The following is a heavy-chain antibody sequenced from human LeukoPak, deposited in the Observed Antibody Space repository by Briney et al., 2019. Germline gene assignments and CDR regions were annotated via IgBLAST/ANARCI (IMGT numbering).Heavy chain of an antibody. D-gene: IGHD1-14*01. CDR3: ARGHHLQEWTHFDY. J-gene: IGHJ4*02. Sequence: GGSLRLSCAASGFTFSSYGMHWVRQAPGKGLEWVAFIRYDGSNKYYADSVKGRFTISRDNSKNTLYLQMNSLRAEDTAVYYCARGHHLQEWTHFDYWGQGTLVTVSS. CDR1: GFTFSSYG. CDR2: IRYDGSNK. V-gene: IGHV3-30*02.